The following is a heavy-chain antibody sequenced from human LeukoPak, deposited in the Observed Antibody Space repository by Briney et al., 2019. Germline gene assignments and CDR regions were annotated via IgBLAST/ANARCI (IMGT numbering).Heavy chain of an antibody. Sequence: GGSLRLSCEGSGFTFSNYWMGWVRQAPGKGLQWVANIKTDGSEKYYVDSVKGRFTISRDNAKNSLYLQMNSLRAEDTAVYYWARERGTVSVRPTGMDVWGQGTTVTVSS. J-gene: IGHJ6*02. CDR2: IKTDGSEK. CDR3: ARERGTVSVRPTGMDV. CDR1: GFTFSNYW. D-gene: IGHD5/OR15-5a*01. V-gene: IGHV3-7*01.